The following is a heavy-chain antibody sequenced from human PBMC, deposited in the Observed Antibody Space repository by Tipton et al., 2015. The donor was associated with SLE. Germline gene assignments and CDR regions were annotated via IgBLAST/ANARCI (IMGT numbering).Heavy chain of an antibody. CDR1: GGSISSNSYY. J-gene: IGHJ3*02. CDR3: ARMSSGWSVGAFDI. CDR2: IYYSGST. Sequence: TLSLTCTVSGGSISSNSYYWGWIRQPPGKGLEWIGNIYYSGSTYYNPSLNSRVTLSIDTSRNQFSLKLTSVAAADTAVYYCARMSSGWSVGAFDIWGQGRMVTVSS. D-gene: IGHD6-13*01. V-gene: IGHV4-39*07.